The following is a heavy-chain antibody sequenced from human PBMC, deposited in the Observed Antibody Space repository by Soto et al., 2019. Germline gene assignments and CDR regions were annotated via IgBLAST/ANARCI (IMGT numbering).Heavy chain of an antibody. CDR1: GGSIGGYY. CDR2: INHSGST. V-gene: IGHV4-34*01. D-gene: IGHD5-12*01. Sequence: EIMSVPCGVYGGSIGGYYWSRIRQHPGKGLEWIGEINHSGSTNYNPSLKSRVTISVDTSKNQFSLKLSSVTAADTAVYYCARGRRGGYIGYDRVRGNYYYGMDVWGQGTTVTVSS. J-gene: IGHJ6*02. CDR3: ARGRRGGYIGYDRVRGNYYYGMDV.